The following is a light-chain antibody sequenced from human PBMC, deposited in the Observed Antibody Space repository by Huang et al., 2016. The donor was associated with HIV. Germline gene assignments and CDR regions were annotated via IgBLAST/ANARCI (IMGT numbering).Light chain of an antibody. CDR2: KAS. CDR1: QSISTW. V-gene: IGKV1-5*03. CDR3: QQYSAYSWT. Sequence: DIQMTQSPSTLSASVGDRVTITCRASQSISTWLAWYQQKPGKAPKLLIYKASNLEDGVPSRFSDSGSGTEFTLTISSLQPDDFATYYCQQYSAYSWTFGQGTKVDIK. J-gene: IGKJ1*01.